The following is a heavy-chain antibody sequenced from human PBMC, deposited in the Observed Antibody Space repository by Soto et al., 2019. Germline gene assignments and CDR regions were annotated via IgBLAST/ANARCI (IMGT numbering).Heavy chain of an antibody. CDR3: ARGYGDIDY. J-gene: IGHJ4*02. CDR2: ISSSGSTI. D-gene: IGHD4-17*01. Sequence: AGSLRLACAASGVTLSSYEMNWVRQAPGKGLEWVLYISSSGSTIYYADSVKGRFTISRDNAKNSLYLQMNSLRAEDTAVYYCARGYGDIDYWGQGTLVTVSS. V-gene: IGHV3-48*03. CDR1: GVTLSSYE.